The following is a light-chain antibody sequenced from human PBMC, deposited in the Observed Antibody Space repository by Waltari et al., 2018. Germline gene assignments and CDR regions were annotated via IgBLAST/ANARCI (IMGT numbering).Light chain of an antibody. CDR2: GVN. CDR3: SSYAGRDTYVV. Sequence: QSALTQPASVSGSPGQSITISCTGTSSDIGSYNHVSWHQQHPGKAPKLLRYGVNKPPSGVSKRCSGSRSGNTASLTISGLQAEDEADYYCSSYAGRDTYVVFGGGTKLTVL. V-gene: IGLV2-23*02. J-gene: IGLJ2*01. CDR1: SSDIGSYNH.